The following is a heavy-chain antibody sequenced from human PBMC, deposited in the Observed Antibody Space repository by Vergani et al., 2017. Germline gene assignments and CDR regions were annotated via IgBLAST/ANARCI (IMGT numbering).Heavy chain of an antibody. J-gene: IGHJ4*02. V-gene: IGHV1-46*03. CDR3: ARGDYVILTGYRY. Sequence: QVQVVQSGAEVKKSGASVKVSCKTSGYTFSNYYMHWVRQAPGQGLEWMGRINPSGGHTNYAQKFQGRVTMTRDTSTSTVYMELSSLRSEDTAIYYCARGDYVILTGYRYWGQGTLVTVSA. CDR2: INPSGGHT. D-gene: IGHD3-9*01. CDR1: GYTFSNYY.